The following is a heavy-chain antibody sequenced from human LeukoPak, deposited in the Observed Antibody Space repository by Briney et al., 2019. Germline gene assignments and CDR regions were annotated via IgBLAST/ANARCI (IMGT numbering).Heavy chain of an antibody. Sequence: SETLSLTCTVSGGSISSYYWSWIRQPPGKGLEWIGYIYYSGSTNYNPSLKSRVTISLDTSKNQFSLKLTSVTAADTAVYYCAGHHPRNTVDFWGQGTLVTVSS. J-gene: IGHJ4*02. V-gene: IGHV4-59*08. CDR2: IYYSGST. D-gene: IGHD2-8*02. CDR3: AGHHPRNTVDF. CDR1: GGSISSYY.